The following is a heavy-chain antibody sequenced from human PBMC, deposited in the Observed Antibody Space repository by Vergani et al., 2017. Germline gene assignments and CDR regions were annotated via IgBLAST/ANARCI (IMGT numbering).Heavy chain of an antibody. Sequence: QLQLQESGPGLVKPSATLSLTCSVSGASIRSSNYYWGWIRQPPGKGLEWIASIYYSGSTYYNPSLKSRVTISVDTSKNQFSLRLSSVTAADTAVYFCARHSTVEGLVTFGWMDPWGQGILVTVSS. CDR1: GASIRSSNYY. D-gene: IGHD3-9*01. J-gene: IGHJ5*02. V-gene: IGHV4-39*01. CDR2: IYYSGST. CDR3: ARHSTVEGLVTFGWMDP.